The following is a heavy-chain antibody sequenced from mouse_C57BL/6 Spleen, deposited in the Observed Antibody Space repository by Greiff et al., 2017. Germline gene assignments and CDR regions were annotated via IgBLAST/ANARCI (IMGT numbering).Heavy chain of an antibody. Sequence: VQLQQSGAELARPGASVKLSCKASGYTFTSYGISWVKQRPGQGLEWIGEIYPRSGNTYYNEKFKGKATLTADKSSSTAYMELRSLTSEDSAVYFCARYAVMGADYAMDYWGQGTSVTVSS. CDR3: ARYAVMGADYAMDY. CDR1: GYTFTSYG. CDR2: IYPRSGNT. J-gene: IGHJ4*01. V-gene: IGHV1-81*01. D-gene: IGHD1-1*01.